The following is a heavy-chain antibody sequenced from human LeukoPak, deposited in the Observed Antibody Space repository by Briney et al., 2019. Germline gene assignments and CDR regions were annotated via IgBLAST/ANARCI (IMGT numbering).Heavy chain of an antibody. J-gene: IGHJ5*02. D-gene: IGHD6-19*01. V-gene: IGHV4-39*01. CDR2: INHSGST. Sequence: SETLSLTCTVSGGSISSSSYYGGWLRPPPGKGLEWMGEINHSGSTNYTPSLKSRVTISVDTSKNQFSLKLSSVTAADTAVYYCATRSSYSSGWYNQFDRWGQGTLVTVSS. CDR3: ATRSSYSSGWYNQFDR. CDR1: GGSISSSSYY.